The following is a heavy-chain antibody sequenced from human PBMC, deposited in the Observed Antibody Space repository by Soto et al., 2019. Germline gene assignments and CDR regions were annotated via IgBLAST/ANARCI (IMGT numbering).Heavy chain of an antibody. CDR3: ARVAGYYYGMDV. Sequence: GGSLRLSCAASGFTFSSYEMNWVRQAPGKGLECVSYISSSGSTIYYADSVKGRFTISRDNAKNSLYLQMNSLRAEDTAVYYCARVAGYYYGMDVWGQGTTVTVSS. CDR2: ISSSGSTI. V-gene: IGHV3-48*03. J-gene: IGHJ6*02. CDR1: GFTFSSYE.